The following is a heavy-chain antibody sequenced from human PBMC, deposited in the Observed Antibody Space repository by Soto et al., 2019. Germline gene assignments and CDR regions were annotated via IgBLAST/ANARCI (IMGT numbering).Heavy chain of an antibody. D-gene: IGHD6-6*01. J-gene: IGHJ4*02. CDR2: IYSGGST. CDR1: GFTVSSNY. Sequence: EVQLVETGGGLIQPGGYLRLSCAASGFTVSSNYMSWVRQAPGKGLEWVAVIYSGGSTYYADSVKGRFTISRDNSKNTLYLQMNSLSAEDPAVYYCARLAIEARPGDDYWGQGTLVTVSS. V-gene: IGHV3-53*02. CDR3: ARLAIEARPGDDY.